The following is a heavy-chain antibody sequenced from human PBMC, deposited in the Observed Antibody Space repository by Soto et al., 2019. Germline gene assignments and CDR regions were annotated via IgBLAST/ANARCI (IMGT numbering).Heavy chain of an antibody. CDR3: ARATPILNKSGWFDP. CDR2: IYYSGST. Sequence: QVQLQESGPGLVKPSQTLSLTCTVSGGSISSGGYYWSWIRQHPGKGLAWIGYIYYSGSTYYNPSLKSRVTISVDTSKNQFSLKLSSVTAADTAVYYCARATPILNKSGWFDPWGQGTLVTVSS. CDR1: GGSISSGGYY. V-gene: IGHV4-31*03. J-gene: IGHJ5*02.